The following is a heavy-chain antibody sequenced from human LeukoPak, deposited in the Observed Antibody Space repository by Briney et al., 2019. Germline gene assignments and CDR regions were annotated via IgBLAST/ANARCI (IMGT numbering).Heavy chain of an antibody. CDR2: IHYSGST. D-gene: IGHD6-19*01. Sequence: SETLSLTCAVYGESLSGYYWGWVRQPPGKGLEWIGSIHYSGSTYYNPSLKSRVTISIDTSKNQFSLKLSSVTAADTAVYYCARVGYSSAWYLLIFDHWGQGTLVTVSS. J-gene: IGHJ5*02. V-gene: IGHV4-34*01. CDR1: GESLSGYY. CDR3: ARVGYSSAWYLLIFDH.